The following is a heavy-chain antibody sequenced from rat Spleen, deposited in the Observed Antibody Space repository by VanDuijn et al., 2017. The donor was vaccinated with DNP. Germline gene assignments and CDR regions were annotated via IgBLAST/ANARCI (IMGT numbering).Heavy chain of an antibody. V-gene: IGHV5S13*01. J-gene: IGHJ3*01. CDR3: ARHESYNWFAY. CDR1: GFTFSNHG. CDR2: ISSGGDIT. Sequence: EVQLVESGGGLVQPGRSLKLSCAVSGFTFSNHGMAWVRQAPPMGLEWVASISSGGDITDYRDSVKGRFTISRDNAKSTLYLQMGSLRSADTATYYCARHESYNWFAYWGQGTLVTVSS.